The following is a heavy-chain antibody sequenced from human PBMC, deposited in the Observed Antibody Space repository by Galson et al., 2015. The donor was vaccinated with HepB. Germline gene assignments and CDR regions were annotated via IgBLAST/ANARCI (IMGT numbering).Heavy chain of an antibody. CDR1: GYTFTNYW. J-gene: IGHJ6*02. CDR2: INPSDSYT. V-gene: IGHV5-10-1*01. CDR3: VATPQGYGMDV. Sequence: QSGAEVKKPGESLRISCQGSGYTFTNYWISWVRQKPGKGLEWMLNINPSDSYTNYNPSFQGHVSISADKSINTAYLQWSSLRASDTAMYYCVATPQGYGMDVWGHGTTVTVSS.